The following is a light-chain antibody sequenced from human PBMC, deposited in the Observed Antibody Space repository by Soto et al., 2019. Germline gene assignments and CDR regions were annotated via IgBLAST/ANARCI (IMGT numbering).Light chain of an antibody. CDR2: GAS. CDR1: QGVSRK. J-gene: IGKJ4*01. Sequence: DIVMTQSPATLSVAPGERVTFSCRASQGVSRKLAWYQHKPGQAPRLLISGASTGATGIPARFSGSGSGTEFTLPISSLQSEDCAIYYCPQYHTWPITFGGGTKVEIK. V-gene: IGKV3-15*01. CDR3: PQYHTWPIT.